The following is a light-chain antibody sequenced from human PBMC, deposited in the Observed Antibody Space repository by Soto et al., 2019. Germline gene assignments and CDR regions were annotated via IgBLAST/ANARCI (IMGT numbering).Light chain of an antibody. CDR2: GNS. Sequence: QPVLTQPPSVSGAPGQRVTISCTGSSSNIGAGYDVHWYQQLPGTAPKLLIYGNSNRPSGVTDRFSGYKSVTSASLAIAGLQAEDEADYYCQSYDSSLSGSVFGGGTQLTVL. V-gene: IGLV1-40*01. J-gene: IGLJ3*02. CDR3: QSYDSSLSGSV. CDR1: SSNIGAGYD.